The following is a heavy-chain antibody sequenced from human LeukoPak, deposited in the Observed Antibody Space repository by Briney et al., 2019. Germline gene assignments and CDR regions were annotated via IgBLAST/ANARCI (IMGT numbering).Heavy chain of an antibody. V-gene: IGHV4-61*02. CDR3: ARHSSLNWFDP. J-gene: IGHJ5*02. CDR2: IYTSGST. Sequence: PSETLSLTCTVSGGSINSGSYYWSWIRQPAGKGLEWIGRIYTSGSTNYNPSLKSRVTISVDTSKNQFSLKLSSVTAADTAVYYCARHSSLNWFDPWGQGTLVTVSS. CDR1: GGSINSGSYY. D-gene: IGHD6-6*01.